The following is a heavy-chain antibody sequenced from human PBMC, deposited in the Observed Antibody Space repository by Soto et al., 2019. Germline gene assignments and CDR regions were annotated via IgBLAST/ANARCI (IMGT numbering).Heavy chain of an antibody. Sequence: QVQLQESGPGLVKPSQTLSLTCTVSGGSISSGGYYWSWIRQHPGKGLEWIGYIYYSGSTYYNPSFNSLVTIPVDTSQNQCALQLSSVTAADTAVYYGAICDSSGSRGFQHWGQGTLVTVSS. D-gene: IGHD3-22*01. CDR2: IYYSGST. V-gene: IGHV4-31*01. CDR1: GGSISSGGYY. CDR3: AICDSSGSRGFQH. J-gene: IGHJ1*01.